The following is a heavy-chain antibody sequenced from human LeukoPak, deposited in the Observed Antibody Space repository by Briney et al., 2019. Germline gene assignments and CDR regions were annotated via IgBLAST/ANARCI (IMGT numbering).Heavy chain of an antibody. D-gene: IGHD3-9*01. Sequence: PGGSLRLSCAASGFSFSTYGMSWVRQAPGKGLEWVALISYDGSNEYYADSVKGRFTISRDNSKNTLYMQMNSLRAEDTAVYYCAKSSDLLTGYYSYFEYWGHGTLVTVAS. CDR3: AKSSDLLTGYYSYFEY. V-gene: IGHV3-30*18. CDR1: GFSFSTYG. J-gene: IGHJ4*01. CDR2: ISYDGSNE.